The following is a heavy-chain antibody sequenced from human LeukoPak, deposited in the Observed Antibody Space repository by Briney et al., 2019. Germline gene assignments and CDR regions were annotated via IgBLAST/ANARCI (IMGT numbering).Heavy chain of an antibody. Sequence: PGGSLRLSCVASGFTFGTYGMHWVRQAPGKGLEWVAVMSHDGGIEKYADSVKGRFTISRDNSKKTLYLQMNSLRSDDAAVNYCARAKIIHSITHMDVWGQGTTVTVSS. CDR3: ARAKIIHSITHMDV. CDR2: MSHDGGIE. V-gene: IGHV3-30*03. J-gene: IGHJ6*02. D-gene: IGHD5-18*01. CDR1: GFTFGTYG.